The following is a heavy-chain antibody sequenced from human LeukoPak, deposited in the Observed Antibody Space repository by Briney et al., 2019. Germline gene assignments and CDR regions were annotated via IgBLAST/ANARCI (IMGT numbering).Heavy chain of an antibody. Sequence: ASVKVSCKASGYTFTSYYMHWVRQAPGLGLEWMGIINPSGGSTSYAQKFQGRVTMTRDTSTSTVYMELSSLRSEDTAVYYCASSDAVAGTLPPYWGQGTLVTVSS. CDR3: ASSDAVAGTLPPY. V-gene: IGHV1-46*01. CDR1: GYTFTSYY. CDR2: INPSGGST. D-gene: IGHD6-19*01. J-gene: IGHJ4*02.